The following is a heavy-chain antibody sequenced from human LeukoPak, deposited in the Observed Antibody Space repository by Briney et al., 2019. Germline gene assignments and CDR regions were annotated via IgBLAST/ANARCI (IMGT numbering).Heavy chain of an antibody. CDR3: ARGTRVGTPYNWFDP. CDR1: GFTFSSYW. J-gene: IGHJ5*02. D-gene: IGHD1/OR15-1a*01. Sequence: GGSLRLSCTTSGFTFSSYWMSWVRQAPGKGLEWLGNIKEDGSEKYDVDSVKGRFTISRDSAKNSLYLQMNSLRVEDTAIYYCARGTRVGTPYNWFDPWGQGTLVTVSS. CDR2: IKEDGSEK. V-gene: IGHV3-7*01.